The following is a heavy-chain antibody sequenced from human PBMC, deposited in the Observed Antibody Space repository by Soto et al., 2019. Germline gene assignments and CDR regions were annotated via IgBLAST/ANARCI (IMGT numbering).Heavy chain of an antibody. CDR3: ASRERVGAFDI. D-gene: IGHD1-26*01. CDR2: IIPILGSA. CDR1: GGTLSNYA. J-gene: IGHJ3*02. Sequence: QVQLVQSGAEVKKPGSSVKVSCKASGGTLSNYAINWVRQAPGQGLEWMGGIIPILGSANYAQKFQDRVTITADESTSTTYMELSSLRSEEAAVYYCASRERVGAFDIWGQGTMVTVSS. V-gene: IGHV1-69*01.